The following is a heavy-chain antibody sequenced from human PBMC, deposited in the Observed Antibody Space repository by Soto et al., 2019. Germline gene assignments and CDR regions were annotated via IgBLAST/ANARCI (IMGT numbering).Heavy chain of an antibody. J-gene: IGHJ4*02. V-gene: IGHV4-30-4*01. CDR3: ARVIKIRVSTSVPDY. CDR2: IYYSGST. CDR1: GGSISSGDYY. D-gene: IGHD2-2*01. Sequence: QVQLQESGPGLVKPSQTLSLTCTVSGGSISSGDYYWSWIRQPPGKGLEWIGYIYYSGSTYYNPSLKSRVTMTVDTSKNQFSLKLSSVTAADKAVYYCARVIKIRVSTSVPDYWGQGTLVTVSS.